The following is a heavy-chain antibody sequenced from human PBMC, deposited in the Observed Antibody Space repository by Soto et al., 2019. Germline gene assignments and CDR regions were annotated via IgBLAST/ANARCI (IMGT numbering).Heavy chain of an antibody. J-gene: IGHJ2*01. Sequence: QVQLVQSGAEVKKPGSSVKVSCKASGGTFSSYAISWVRQAPGQGLEWMGGIIPIFGTANYAQKFQGRVTITADESTSTAYMELSSLRSEETAVYYCARERGDPGGQGYGGDYWYFDLWGRGTLVTVSS. CDR1: GGTFSSYA. D-gene: IGHD4-17*01. V-gene: IGHV1-69*01. CDR2: IIPIFGTA. CDR3: ARERGDPGGQGYGGDYWYFDL.